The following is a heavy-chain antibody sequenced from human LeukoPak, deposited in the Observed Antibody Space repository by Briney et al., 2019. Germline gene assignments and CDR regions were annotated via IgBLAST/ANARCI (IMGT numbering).Heavy chain of an antibody. CDR2: IYYSGST. Sequence: SETPSLTCTVSGGSISSYYWSWIRQPPGKGLEWIGYIYYSGSTNYNPSLKRRVTISVDTSKNQFSLKLSSVTAADTAVYYCARGMSYYDSSGNFDYWGQGTLVTVSS. CDR1: GGSISSYY. J-gene: IGHJ4*02. CDR3: ARGMSYYDSSGNFDY. V-gene: IGHV4-59*01. D-gene: IGHD3-22*01.